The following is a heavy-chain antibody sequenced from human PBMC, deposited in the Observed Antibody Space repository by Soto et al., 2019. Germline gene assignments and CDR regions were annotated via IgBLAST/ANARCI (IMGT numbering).Heavy chain of an antibody. CDR2: INHSGST. Sequence: SETLSLTCAVYGGSFSGYYWSWIRQPPGKGLEWIGEINHSGSTNYNPSLKSRVTISVDTSKNQFSLKLSSVTAADTAVYYCARGRGFSVATTLLQNDYWGQGTLVTVSS. D-gene: IGHD4-4*01. CDR3: ARGRGFSVATTLLQNDY. J-gene: IGHJ4*02. CDR1: GGSFSGYY. V-gene: IGHV4-34*01.